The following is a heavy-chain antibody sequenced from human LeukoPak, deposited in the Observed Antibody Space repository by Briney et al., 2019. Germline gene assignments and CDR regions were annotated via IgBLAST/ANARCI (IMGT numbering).Heavy chain of an antibody. CDR3: ARRGPSSSSAWFDP. CDR2: IYYSGST. J-gene: IGHJ5*02. D-gene: IGHD6-6*01. Sequence: SETLSLTCTVSGYSISSGYYWGWIRQPPGKGLEWIGSIYYSGSTYYNPSLKSRVTISVDTSKNQFSLKLSSVTAADTAVYYCARRGPSSSSAWFDPWGQGTLVTVSS. V-gene: IGHV4-38-2*02. CDR1: GYSISSGYY.